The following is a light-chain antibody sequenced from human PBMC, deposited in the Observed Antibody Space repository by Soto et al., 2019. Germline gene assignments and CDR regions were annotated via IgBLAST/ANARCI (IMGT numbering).Light chain of an antibody. CDR3: QQYYSYPWT. Sequence: INMTQSPSSLSATNSDTVTITCRASQNIDMYLNWYQQTPGKAPKGLIYKASTLESGAPSRFSGSGSGTEFTLTISSLQADDFATYYCQQYYSYPWTFGQRTKVDIK. V-gene: IGKV1-5*03. CDR2: KAS. CDR1: QNIDMY. J-gene: IGKJ1*01.